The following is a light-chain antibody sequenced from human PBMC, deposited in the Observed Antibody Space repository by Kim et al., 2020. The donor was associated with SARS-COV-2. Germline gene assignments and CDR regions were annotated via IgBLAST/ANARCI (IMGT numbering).Light chain of an antibody. V-gene: IGKV1-39*01. CDR2: AAS. CDR1: QSISSY. Sequence: DIQMTQSPSSLSASVGDRVTITCRASQSISSYLNWYQQKPGKAPKLLIYAASSLQSGVPSRFSGSGSGTDFTLTISSLQPEDFATYYCPQSYSTPQYTFGQGTRLEI. J-gene: IGKJ2*01. CDR3: PQSYSTPQYT.